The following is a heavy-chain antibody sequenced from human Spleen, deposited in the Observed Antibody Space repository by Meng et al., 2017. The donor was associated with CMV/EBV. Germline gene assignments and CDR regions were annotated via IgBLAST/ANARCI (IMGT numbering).Heavy chain of an antibody. CDR3: AKDIPGYGGFDY. J-gene: IGHJ4*02. V-gene: IGHV3-43*01. Sequence: CAASGFRFDEYTMHWVGQITGKGLEWVYLISREGENKEDAGAVKGRFTIYRDNSKNSLYLQMNSLRSEDTALYYCAKDIPGYGGFDYWGQGTLVTVSS. CDR1: GFRFDEYT. D-gene: IGHD3-16*01. CDR2: ISREGENK.